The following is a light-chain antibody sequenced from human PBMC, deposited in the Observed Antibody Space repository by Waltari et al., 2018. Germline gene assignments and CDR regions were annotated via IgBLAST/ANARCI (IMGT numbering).Light chain of an antibody. CDR2: GES. CDR1: QSVGSNY. Sequence: EIVLTQSPGTLSLSPGESATLSCRASQSVGSNYLAWYQQRPGQAPRLLIDGESSRATGIPDRFSGSGSVTDFTLSISRLEPEDFAVYYCQHYVRTWAFGQGTKVEIK. CDR3: QHYVRTWA. V-gene: IGKV3-20*01. J-gene: IGKJ1*01.